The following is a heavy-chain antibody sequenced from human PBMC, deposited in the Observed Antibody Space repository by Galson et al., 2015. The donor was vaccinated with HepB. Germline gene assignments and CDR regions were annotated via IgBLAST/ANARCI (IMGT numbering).Heavy chain of an antibody. Sequence: SETLSLTCTVSGGSISSYYWSWIRQPPGKGLEWIGYIYYSGSTNYNPSLKSRVTISVDTSKNQFSLKLSSVTAADTAVYYCARHGVRWLPELGGFDYWGQGTLVTVSS. V-gene: IGHV4-59*08. J-gene: IGHJ4*02. D-gene: IGHD5-24*01. CDR3: ARHGVRWLPELGGFDY. CDR2: IYYSGST. CDR1: GGSISSYY.